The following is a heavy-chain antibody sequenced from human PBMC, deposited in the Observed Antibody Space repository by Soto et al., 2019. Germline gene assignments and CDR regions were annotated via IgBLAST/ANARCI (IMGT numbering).Heavy chain of an antibody. Sequence: SETLPLTCIVSGSSISSYYCSWIRQPPGKGLEWIGYIYSSGSTNYNPSLKSRVTISVDTSKNQFSLKLSSVTAADTAVYYCARGLYDFWSGHPYYYYGMDVWGQGTTVT. V-gene: IGHV4-59*01. D-gene: IGHD3-3*01. J-gene: IGHJ6*02. CDR3: ARGLYDFWSGHPYYYYGMDV. CDR2: IYSSGST. CDR1: GSSISSYY.